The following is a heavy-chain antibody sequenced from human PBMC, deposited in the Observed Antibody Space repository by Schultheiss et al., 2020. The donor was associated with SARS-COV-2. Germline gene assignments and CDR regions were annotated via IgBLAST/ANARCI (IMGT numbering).Heavy chain of an antibody. Sequence: GESLKISCAASGFTFSDYYMSWIRQAPGKGLEWVSYISSSGSTIYYADSVKGRFTISRDNAKNSLYLQMNSLRAEDTAVYYCARVKQTDDAFDIWGQGTMVTVSS. CDR1: GFTFSDYY. CDR3: ARVKQTDDAFDI. J-gene: IGHJ3*02. V-gene: IGHV3-11*01. D-gene: IGHD1/OR15-1a*01. CDR2: ISSSGSTI.